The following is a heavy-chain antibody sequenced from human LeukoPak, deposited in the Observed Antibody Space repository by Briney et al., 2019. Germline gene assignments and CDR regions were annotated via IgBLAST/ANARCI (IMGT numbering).Heavy chain of an antibody. D-gene: IGHD3-10*01. CDR3: ARGVTMVRGVYPEYFDY. Sequence: PGGSLRLSCAASGSTFSSYWMSWVRQAPGKGLEWVANIKQDGSEKYYVDSVKGRFTISRDNAKNSLYLQMNSLRAEDTAVYYCARGVTMVRGVYPEYFDYWGQGTLVTVSS. J-gene: IGHJ4*02. CDR1: GSTFSSYW. V-gene: IGHV3-7*01. CDR2: IKQDGSEK.